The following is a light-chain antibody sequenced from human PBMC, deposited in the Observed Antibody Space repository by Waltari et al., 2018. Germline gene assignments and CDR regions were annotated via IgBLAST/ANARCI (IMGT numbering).Light chain of an antibody. CDR2: RNN. CDR3: AAWDDSLSARV. J-gene: IGLJ3*02. Sequence: QSVLTQPPSASGTPGQRVTISCSGSSSNIGSNYVYWYQQLPGTAPKLLIYRNNQPPSGVPDRFAGSKSGTSASLAIRGLRSEDEADYYCAAWDDSLSARVFGGGTKLTVL. V-gene: IGLV1-47*01. CDR1: SSNIGSNY.